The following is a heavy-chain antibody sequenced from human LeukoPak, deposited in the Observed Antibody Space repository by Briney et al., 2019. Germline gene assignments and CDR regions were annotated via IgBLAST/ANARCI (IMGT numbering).Heavy chain of an antibody. CDR3: ARDYYDFWSGYPYRPDAFEI. V-gene: IGHV3-64*02. D-gene: IGHD3-3*01. CDR1: GFTFSNYA. Sequence: GGSLRLSCAASGFTFSNYAMHWVRQAPGKGLEYVSAISNNGGSTYYADSVKGRFTISRDNSKNTLYLQMGSLRADDTAVYYCARDYYDFWSGYPYRPDAFEIWGQGTMVTVSS. CDR2: ISNNGGST. J-gene: IGHJ3*02.